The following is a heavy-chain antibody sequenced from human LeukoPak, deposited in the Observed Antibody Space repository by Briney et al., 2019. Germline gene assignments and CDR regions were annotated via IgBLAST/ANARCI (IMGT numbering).Heavy chain of an antibody. CDR2: ISGSDGST. Sequence: GGSLGLSCAASGFTFSNYAMSWVRQAPGKGLEWVSGISGSDGSTYYADSVKGRFTISRDNSKNTLYLQMNSLRAEDTAVYYCAKDRFQSKVRGIDYWGQGTLVTVSS. V-gene: IGHV3-23*01. CDR3: AKDRFQSKVRGIDY. D-gene: IGHD2-21*01. J-gene: IGHJ4*02. CDR1: GFTFSNYA.